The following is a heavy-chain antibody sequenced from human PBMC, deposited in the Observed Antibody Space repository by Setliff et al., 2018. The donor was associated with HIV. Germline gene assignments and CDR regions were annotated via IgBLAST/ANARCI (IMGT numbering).Heavy chain of an antibody. D-gene: IGHD1-26*01. Sequence: SETLSLTCNVSGGSISTSNYYWSWIRQPPGKGLEWIGEINLSGSTSYNPSLKSRVTISVDPSRNRFYLKLNSVTAADTAVYYCARIGEWELIKGRDFEIWGQGKMVTVSS. CDR3: ARIGEWELIKGRDFEI. CDR1: GGSISTSNYY. V-gene: IGHV4-39*01. J-gene: IGHJ3*02. CDR2: INLSGST.